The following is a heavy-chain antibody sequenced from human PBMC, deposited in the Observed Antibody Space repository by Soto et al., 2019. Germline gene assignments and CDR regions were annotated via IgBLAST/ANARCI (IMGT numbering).Heavy chain of an antibody. CDR3: AKGGDYDLDFDS. D-gene: IGHD2-21*02. CDR1: GFNFRSTA. CDR2: ISGAGDSP. Sequence: EVQLLESGGGLVQPGGSLGLSCAASGFNFRSTAMSWVRQPPGKGLEWVSAISGAGDSPFYADSVKGRFTISRDNSKNMLYLYIHSLRAEDTAMYYCAKGGDYDLDFDSWGQGTPVTVSS. J-gene: IGHJ4*02. V-gene: IGHV3-23*01.